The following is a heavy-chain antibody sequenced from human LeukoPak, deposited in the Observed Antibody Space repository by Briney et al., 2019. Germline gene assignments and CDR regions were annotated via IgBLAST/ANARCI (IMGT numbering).Heavy chain of an antibody. CDR1: GYTFTSYG. V-gene: IGHV1-18*01. J-gene: IGHJ4*02. D-gene: IGHD1-7*01. CDR3: ATCPSITGTTPNDY. Sequence: ASVKVSCKACGYTFTSYGISCVRQAPGQGLEWMGWISAYNGNTNYAQKLQGRVTMTTDTSTSTAYMELRSLRSDDTAVYYCATCPSITGTTPNDYWGQGTLVTVSS. CDR2: ISAYNGNT.